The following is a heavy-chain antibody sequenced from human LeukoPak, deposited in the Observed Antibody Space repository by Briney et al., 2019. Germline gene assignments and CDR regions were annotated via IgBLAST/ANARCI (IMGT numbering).Heavy chain of an antibody. D-gene: IGHD3-3*01. Sequence: PGGSLRLSCAASGFTFSSYSMNWVRQAPGKGLEYVSAISSNGGSTYYANSVKGRFTISRDNSKNTLYLQMGSLRAEDMAVYYCARDSRATIFGVVISPVDYWGQGTLVTVSS. V-gene: IGHV3-64*01. CDR2: ISSNGGST. CDR1: GFTFSSYS. J-gene: IGHJ4*02. CDR3: ARDSRATIFGVVISPVDY.